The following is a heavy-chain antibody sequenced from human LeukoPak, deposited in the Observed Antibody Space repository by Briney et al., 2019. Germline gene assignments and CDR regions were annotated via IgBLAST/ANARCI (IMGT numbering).Heavy chain of an antibody. V-gene: IGHV3-64*01. CDR1: GFTFSSYA. D-gene: IGHD6-13*01. Sequence: PGGSLRLSCAASGFTFSSYAMHWVRQAPGKGLEYVSAISSNGGSTCYANSVKGRFTISRDNSKNTLYLQMGSLRAEDMAVYYCARDPVSGIAAAGTSWWYFDLWGRGTLVTVSS. J-gene: IGHJ2*01. CDR2: ISSNGGST. CDR3: ARDPVSGIAAAGTSWWYFDL.